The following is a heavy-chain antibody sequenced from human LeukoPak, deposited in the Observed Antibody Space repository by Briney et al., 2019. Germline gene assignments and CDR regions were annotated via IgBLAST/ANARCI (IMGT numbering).Heavy chain of an antibody. CDR1: GGSISSSSYY. Sequence: SETLSLTCTVSGGSISSSSYYWGRIRQPPGKELEWIGSIYYSGSTYYNPSLKSRVTISVDTSKNQFSLKLSSVTATDTAVYYCARLPRYSSSWHNWFDPWGQGTLVTVSS. CDR3: ARLPRYSSSWHNWFDP. V-gene: IGHV4-39*01. D-gene: IGHD6-13*01. CDR2: IYYSGST. J-gene: IGHJ5*02.